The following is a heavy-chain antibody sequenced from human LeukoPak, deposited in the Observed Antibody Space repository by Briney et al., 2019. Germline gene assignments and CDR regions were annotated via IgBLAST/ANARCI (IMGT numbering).Heavy chain of an antibody. CDR3: ARQGMRGGLLEYSSSVSGY. D-gene: IGHD6-6*01. J-gene: IGHJ4*02. Sequence: GGSLRLSCVASGLIFSNYWMSWVRQAPGKGLEWVVNIKQDGSEKYYVDSVKGRFTISRDNAKNSMYLQMNSLRAEDTAVYYCARQGMRGGLLEYSSSVSGYWGQGTLVTVSS. CDR2: IKQDGSEK. CDR1: GLIFSNYW. V-gene: IGHV3-7*01.